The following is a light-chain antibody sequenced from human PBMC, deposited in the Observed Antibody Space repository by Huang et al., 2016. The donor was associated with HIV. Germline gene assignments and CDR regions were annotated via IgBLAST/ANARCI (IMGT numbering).Light chain of an antibody. J-gene: IGKJ2*01. CDR3: QQYGSSPMYT. V-gene: IGKV3-20*01. Sequence: EIVLTQSPGTLSLSPGERATLSCRASQSVSSSYLAWYQQKPGHAPRLLFYGASSRATGIPDRFSGSGSGTDFTLTISRLEPEDFAVYYCQQYGSSPMYTFGQGTKLEIK. CDR2: GAS. CDR1: QSVSSSY.